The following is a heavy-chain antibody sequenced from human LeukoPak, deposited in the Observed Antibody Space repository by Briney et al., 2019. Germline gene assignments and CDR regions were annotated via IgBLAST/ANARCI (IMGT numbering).Heavy chain of an antibody. Sequence: SETLSLTCAVSGGSISSSSGNCWTWVRQPPGKGLEWIGETYHSGSTNYNPSLKSRVTMLLDKSKNQFSLKLSSVTAADTAVYYCARNGGNSDFDYWGQGTLVTVSS. CDR2: TYHSGST. V-gene: IGHV4-4*02. D-gene: IGHD4-23*01. J-gene: IGHJ4*02. CDR3: ARNGGNSDFDY. CDR1: GGSISSSSGNC.